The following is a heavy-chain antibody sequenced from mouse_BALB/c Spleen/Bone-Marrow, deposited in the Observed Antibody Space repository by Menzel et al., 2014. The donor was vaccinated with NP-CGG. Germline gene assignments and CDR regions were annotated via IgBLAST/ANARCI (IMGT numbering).Heavy chain of an antibody. CDR2: IDPSSGYS. J-gene: IGHJ1*01. CDR1: GYTFTSYT. Sequence: QVQLQQSGAELARPGASVKMSCKASGYTFTSYTMHWIKQRPGQGLEWIGYIDPSSGYSNYNQKFKDKATLTADISSSTAYTQLSSLTSEDSAVYYCAPYDGYYNWYFDVWGAGTTVTVSS. D-gene: IGHD2-3*01. CDR3: APYDGYYNWYFDV. V-gene: IGHV1-4*01.